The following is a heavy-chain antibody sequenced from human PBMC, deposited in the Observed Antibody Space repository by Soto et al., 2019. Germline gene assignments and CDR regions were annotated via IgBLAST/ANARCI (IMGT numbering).Heavy chain of an antibody. Sequence: GGSLRLSCAASGFTFSNYGMHWVRQAPGKGLEWVAVIWYDGSNKYYADSVKGRFTISRDNSKNTLYLQMNSLRAEDTAVYYCARGLEVRNYYYYMDVWGKGTTVTVSS. D-gene: IGHD1-1*01. J-gene: IGHJ6*03. V-gene: IGHV3-33*01. CDR2: IWYDGSNK. CDR3: ARGLEVRNYYYYMDV. CDR1: GFTFSNYG.